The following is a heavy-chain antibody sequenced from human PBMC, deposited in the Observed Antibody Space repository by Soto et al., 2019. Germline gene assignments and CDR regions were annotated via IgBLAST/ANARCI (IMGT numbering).Heavy chain of an antibody. CDR2: ISNNGGRT. V-gene: IGHV3-64D*06. D-gene: IGHD3-16*01. Sequence: PVGSLSHCYTASGATFVLFAMHWVLPAPGKGLEYLSGISNNGGRTSHAESVTGRFTISRDNSRKSLYLQMSSLRVEDTAVYYCVQPSYYFDMAVWGQGTTVPGSS. J-gene: IGHJ6*02. CDR1: GATFVLFA. CDR3: VQPSYYFDMAV.